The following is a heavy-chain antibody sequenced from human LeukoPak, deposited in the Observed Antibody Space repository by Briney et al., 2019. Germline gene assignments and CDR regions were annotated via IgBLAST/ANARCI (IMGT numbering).Heavy chain of an antibody. Sequence: PSETLSLTCTVSGASIGSGTDYWSWIRQHPGKGLEWIGYISYSGTTYYNPSLKSRVTISVDTSKTQFSLKLTSVTAADTAVYYCARDVQYYDSSGYSASADYWGQGTLVTVSS. D-gene: IGHD3-22*01. J-gene: IGHJ4*02. CDR3: ARDVQYYDSSGYSASADY. V-gene: IGHV4-31*03. CDR2: ISYSGTT. CDR1: GASIGSGTDY.